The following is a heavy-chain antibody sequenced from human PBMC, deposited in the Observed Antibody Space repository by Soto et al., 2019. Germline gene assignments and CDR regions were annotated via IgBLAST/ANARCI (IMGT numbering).Heavy chain of an antibody. CDR1: GGSISSGGYS. D-gene: IGHD3-3*01. CDR3: ARDRASWSGPRGISWFDP. CDR2: IYHSGST. V-gene: IGHV4-30-2*01. J-gene: IGHJ5*02. Sequence: SETLSLTCAVSGGSISSGGYSWSWIRQPPGKGLEWIGYIYHSGSTYYNPSLKSRVTISVDRSKNQFSLKLSSVTAADTAVYYCARDRASWSGPRGISWFDPWGQGTLVTVSS.